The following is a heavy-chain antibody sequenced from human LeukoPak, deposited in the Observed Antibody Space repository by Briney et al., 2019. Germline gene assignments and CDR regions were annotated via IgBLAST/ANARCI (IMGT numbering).Heavy chain of an antibody. V-gene: IGHV1-69*13. Sequence: GASVKVSCKASGYTLTSYDINWVRQATGQGLEWIGGIIPIFGPNYAQKFQGRATISADLATATAYMELSSLTSEDTSVYYCATGKDRSGYYYSLDYWGQGTLVAVSS. D-gene: IGHD3-22*01. J-gene: IGHJ4*02. CDR2: IIPIFGP. CDR3: ATGKDRSGYYYSLDY. CDR1: GYTLTSYD.